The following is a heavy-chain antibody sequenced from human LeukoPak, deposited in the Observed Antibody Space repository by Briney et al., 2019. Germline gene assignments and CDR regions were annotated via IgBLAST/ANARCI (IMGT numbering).Heavy chain of an antibody. CDR3: ARVSGDSNSWFHAFDI. D-gene: IGHD6-13*01. Sequence: ASVKVSCKASGYTFTSYDINWVRQATGQGLEWMGWMNPNSGNTGYAQKFQGRVTMTRNTSISTAYMELSSLRSEDTAVYYCARVSGDSNSWFHAFDIWGQGTMVTVSS. V-gene: IGHV1-8*01. CDR1: GYTFTSYD. CDR2: MNPNSGNT. J-gene: IGHJ3*02.